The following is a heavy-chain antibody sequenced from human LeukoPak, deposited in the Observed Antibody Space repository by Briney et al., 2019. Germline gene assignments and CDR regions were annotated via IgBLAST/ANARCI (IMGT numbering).Heavy chain of an antibody. CDR2: IDTTTGNP. CDR3: VRRTPTPGMDY. D-gene: IGHD3-10*01. Sequence: GASVRVSCKASGYPFSAHFLNWVRQAPGQGLEWMGNIDTTTGNPRYAQDFTGRFVFSLDTSVSTAYLQITSLKADDTAAYYCVRRTPTPGMDYWGQGTQVPGPS. J-gene: IGHJ4*02. CDR1: GYPFSAHF. V-gene: IGHV7-4-1*02.